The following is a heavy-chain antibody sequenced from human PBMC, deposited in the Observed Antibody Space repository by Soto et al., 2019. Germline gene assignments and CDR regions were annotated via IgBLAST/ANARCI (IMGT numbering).Heavy chain of an antibody. CDR1: GGFVSSGSYY. CDR2: MSHSGGT. V-gene: IGHV4-34*01. CDR3: ARVERGTATTVVDACDI. Sequence: QVQLQQWGAGLLKPSETLSLTCAVYGGFVSSGSYYWSWIRQPPGKGLEWIGEMSHSGGTHFNPPLKSRVTISVDTSKNQFSLKMSSVTAADTALYYCARVERGTATTVVDACDILGPGTMVTVSS. J-gene: IGHJ3*02. D-gene: IGHD1-1*01.